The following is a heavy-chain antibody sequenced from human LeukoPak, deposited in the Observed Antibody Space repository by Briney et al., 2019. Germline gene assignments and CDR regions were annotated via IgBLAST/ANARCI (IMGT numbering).Heavy chain of an antibody. CDR2: ITGSGQTA. J-gene: IGHJ4*02. D-gene: IGHD3-22*01. CDR3: ARDPPYYDSSGYYYEY. CDR1: GFTFSSCA. Sequence: GGSLRLSCAASGFTFSSCAMTWVRQAPGKGLEWVSTITGSGQTAYYSDSVKGRFTTSRDNSKNTLYLEMSSLRAEDTAVYYCARDPPYYDSSGYYYEYWGQGTLVTVSS. V-gene: IGHV3-23*01.